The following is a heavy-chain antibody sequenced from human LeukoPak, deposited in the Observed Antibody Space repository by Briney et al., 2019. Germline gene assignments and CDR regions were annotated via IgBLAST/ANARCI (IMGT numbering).Heavy chain of an antibody. CDR3: ARDYEYAFDN. J-gene: IGHJ4*02. D-gene: IGHD5-12*01. Sequence: GGSLRLSCAASGFTFSDYSMNWVRQAPGKGLEWMSYIGIDSGKTNYADPVKGRFTISGDKAKNSLYLQMNSLRVEDTAVYYCARDYEYAFDNWGQGTLVTVSS. CDR2: IGIDSGKT. CDR1: GFTFSDYS. V-gene: IGHV3-48*01.